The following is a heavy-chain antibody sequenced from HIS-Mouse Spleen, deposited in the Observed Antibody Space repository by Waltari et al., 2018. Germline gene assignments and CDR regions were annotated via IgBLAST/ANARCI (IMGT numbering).Heavy chain of an antibody. V-gene: IGHV3-30*18. D-gene: IGHD3-16*01. Sequence: QVQLVESGGGVVQPGRSLRLSCAASGFTFSSYGMPWVRQAPGKGLEWVAVISYDGSNKYYADSVKGRFTISRDNSKNTLYLQMNSLRAEDTAVYYCAKDGAESVDYWGQGTLVTVSS. CDR3: AKDGAESVDY. CDR2: ISYDGSNK. J-gene: IGHJ4*02. CDR1: GFTFSSYG.